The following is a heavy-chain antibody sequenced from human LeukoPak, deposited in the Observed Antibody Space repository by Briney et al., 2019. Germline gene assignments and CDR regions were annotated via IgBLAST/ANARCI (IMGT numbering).Heavy chain of an antibody. CDR2: ISYDGSNK. J-gene: IGHJ6*02. V-gene: IGHV3-30*03. Sequence: PGGSLRLSCAASGFTFSSYGMHWVRQAPGKGLEWVAVISYDGSNKYYADSVKGRFIISRDNSKNTLYLQMNSLRAEDTAVYYCARDLIAAAGTLRYYGMDVWGQGTTVTVSS. D-gene: IGHD6-13*01. CDR1: GFTFSSYG. CDR3: ARDLIAAAGTLRYYGMDV.